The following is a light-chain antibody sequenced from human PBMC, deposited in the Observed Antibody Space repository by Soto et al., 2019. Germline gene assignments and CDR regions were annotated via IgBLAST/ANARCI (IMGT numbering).Light chain of an antibody. CDR1: ESLLHSDGKTY. J-gene: IGKJ1*01. CDR3: MQSIQLPWT. V-gene: IGKV2D-29*01. CDR2: EVS. Sequence: DIVLTQTPLSLSVSPGQPASISCKSSESLLHSDGKTYLCWYLQKAGQPPQVLMYEVSNRFSGVPERVSGSGSGTDFTLKISRVEAEDVGVYYCMQSIQLPWTLGQGTKVEVK.